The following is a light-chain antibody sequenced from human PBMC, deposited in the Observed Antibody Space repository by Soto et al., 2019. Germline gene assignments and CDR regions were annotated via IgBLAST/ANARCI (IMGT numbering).Light chain of an antibody. J-gene: IGKJ4*01. CDR2: LGS. Sequence: EIVLTQSPLSLPVTPGEPASISCRSSRSILGSSGYNYLNWYLQKPGQSPQLLIYLGSSRASGVPDRFSGSGSGTDFTLTISRVEAGDVGVYFGSQGIAVPFTFGGGTKVEI. CDR3: SQGIAVPFT. CDR1: RSILGSSGYNY. V-gene: IGKV2-28*01.